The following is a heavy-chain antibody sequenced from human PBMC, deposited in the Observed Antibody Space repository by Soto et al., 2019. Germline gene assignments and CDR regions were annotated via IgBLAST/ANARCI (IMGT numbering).Heavy chain of an antibody. D-gene: IGHD6-25*01. CDR3: ARVRSSGREFDH. CDR2: VDPRDGST. J-gene: IGHJ4*02. CDR1: GYIFTTYS. Sequence: QVQLVQSGAEMKRPGASVILSCKASGYIFTTYSIHWVRQTAGQGLEWMAKVDPRDGSTGYAQKFRGRVSMAWDTSTGTVSMEVSSLTSDDTATYYCARVRSSGREFDHWGQGTQVTVSS. V-gene: IGHV1-46*01.